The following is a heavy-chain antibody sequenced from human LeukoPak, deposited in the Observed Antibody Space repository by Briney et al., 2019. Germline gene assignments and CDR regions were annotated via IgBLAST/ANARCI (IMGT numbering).Heavy chain of an antibody. CDR1: CCPFTSYG. V-gene: IGHV1-18*01. Sequence: GASVQASSQASCCPFTSYGNSWVRPAPGQGPEWMGGISAYNGNTNYAQKLQGRVTMTTDTSTSTAYMELRSLRSDDTAVYYCARVLTMVRGAFNWFDPWGQGTLVTVSS. J-gene: IGHJ5*02. CDR3: ARVLTMVRGAFNWFDP. CDR2: ISAYNGNT. D-gene: IGHD3-10*01.